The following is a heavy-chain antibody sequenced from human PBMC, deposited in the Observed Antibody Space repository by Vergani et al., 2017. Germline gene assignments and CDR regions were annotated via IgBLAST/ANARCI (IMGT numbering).Heavy chain of an antibody. Sequence: EVQLVQSGAEVKKPGESLKISCKGSGYSFTSYWIGWVRQMPGKGLEWMGIIYPGDSDTRYSPSFQGQVTISADKSISTAYLQWSSLKASDTAMYYCARVAVGCAPRYYGSGSYYLYYFDYWGQGTLVTVSS. CDR1: GYSFTSYW. J-gene: IGHJ4*02. V-gene: IGHV5-51*01. CDR2: IYPGDSDT. D-gene: IGHD3-10*01. CDR3: ARVAVGCAPRYYGSGSYYLYYFDY.